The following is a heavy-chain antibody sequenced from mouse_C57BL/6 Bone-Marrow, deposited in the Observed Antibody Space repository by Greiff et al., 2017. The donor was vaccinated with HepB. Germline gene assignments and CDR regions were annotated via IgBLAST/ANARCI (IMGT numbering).Heavy chain of an antibody. D-gene: IGHD6-5*01. CDR2: IDPSDSYT. V-gene: IGHV1-50*01. CDR3: AREGAYWFAY. Sequence: VQLQQPGAELVKPGASVKLSCKASGYTFTSYWMQWVKQRPGQGLEWIGEIDPSDSYTNYNQKFKGKATLTVDTSSSTAYMQLSSLTSEDSAVYYCAREGAYWFAYWGQGTLVTVSA. CDR1: GYTFTSYW. J-gene: IGHJ3*01.